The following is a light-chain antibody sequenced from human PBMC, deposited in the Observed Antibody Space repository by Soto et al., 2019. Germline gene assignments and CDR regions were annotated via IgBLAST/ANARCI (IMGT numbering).Light chain of an antibody. CDR2: GAS. V-gene: IGKV3-15*01. J-gene: IGKJ1*01. Sequence: EVVMTQSPATLSVSPGERATLSCRASQSVTTNMAWYQQKPGQAPRLLIYGASTSATGIPARFSGSGSGTDFTLTISSLQSEDFAVYYSQQYNNWPPWTFGQGTKVEIK. CDR1: QSVTTN. CDR3: QQYNNWPPWT.